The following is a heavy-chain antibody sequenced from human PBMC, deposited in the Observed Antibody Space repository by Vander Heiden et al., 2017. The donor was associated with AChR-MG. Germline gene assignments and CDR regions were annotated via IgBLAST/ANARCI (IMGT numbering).Heavy chain of an antibody. V-gene: IGHV1-69*04. J-gene: IGHJ6*02. D-gene: IGHD2-2*01. Sequence: QVQLVQSGAEVKKPGSSVKVSCKASGGTFSSYAISRVRQAPGQGLEWMGRIIPILGIANYAQKFQGRVTMTADKSTSTAYMELSSLRSEDTAVYYCARICSSTSCYSSRGGMGGMDVWGQGTTVTVSS. CDR3: ARICSSTSCYSSRGGMGGMDV. CDR1: GGTFSSYA. CDR2: IIPILGIA.